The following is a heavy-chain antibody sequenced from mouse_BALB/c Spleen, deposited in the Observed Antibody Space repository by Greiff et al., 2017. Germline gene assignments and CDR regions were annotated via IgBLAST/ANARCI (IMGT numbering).Heavy chain of an antibody. V-gene: IGHV5-9-4*01. Sequence: EVKLMESGGGLVKPGGSLKLSCAASGFTFSSYAMSWVRQSPEKRLEWVAEISSGGSYTYYPDTVTGRFTISRDNAKNTLYLEMSSLRSEDTAMYFCARPTYYDYDPFVYWGQGSLVTVSA. CDR3: ARPTYYDYDPFVY. J-gene: IGHJ3*01. D-gene: IGHD2-4*01. CDR2: ISSGGSYT. CDR1: GFTFSSYA.